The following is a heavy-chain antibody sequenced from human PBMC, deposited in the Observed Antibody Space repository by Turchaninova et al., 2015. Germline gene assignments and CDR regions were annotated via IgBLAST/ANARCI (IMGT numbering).Heavy chain of an antibody. V-gene: IGHV2-5*02. Sequence: QITLKESGPTLVKPTQTLPLTCTFSGFSPSSRAVGGVRIRQPPGKALEWLALIYWDDNKHYSPSLKTRLAITKDTSKNQVFLTMTNMDPVDTATYYCARGPYYYYYYMDVWGKGTTVTVSS. CDR1: GFSPSSRAVG. D-gene: IGHD3/OR15-3a*01. CDR3: ARGPYYYYYYMDV. CDR2: IYWDDNK. J-gene: IGHJ6*03.